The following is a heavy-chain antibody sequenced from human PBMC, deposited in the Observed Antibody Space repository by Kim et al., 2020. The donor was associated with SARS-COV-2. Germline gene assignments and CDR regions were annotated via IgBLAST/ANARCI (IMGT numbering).Heavy chain of an antibody. CDR3: ATYPSRGYYDSSGYSVASFDY. Sequence: GESLKISCKGSGYSFTSYWIGWVRQMPGKGLEWMGIIYPGDSDTRYSPSFQGQVTISADKSISTAYLQWSSLKASDTAMYYCATYPSRGYYDSSGYSVASFDYWGQGTLVTVSS. CDR1: GYSFTSYW. CDR2: IYPGDSDT. V-gene: IGHV5-51*01. J-gene: IGHJ4*02. D-gene: IGHD3-22*01.